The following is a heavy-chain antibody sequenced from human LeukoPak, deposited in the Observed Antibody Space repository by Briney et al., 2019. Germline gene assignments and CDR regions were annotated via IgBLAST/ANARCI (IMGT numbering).Heavy chain of an antibody. J-gene: IGHJ4*02. CDR3: ARRPYNWNSREDLDY. CDR2: IYYSGNT. Sequence: SETLSLTCSVSGGSIRSSSWYWGWIRQPPGKGLEWIGSIYYSGNTNYNPSLKSRVTISVDTSKSQFSLNLRSVTAADTAVYYCARRPYNWNSREDLDYWGQGTLVTVSA. V-gene: IGHV4-39*01. D-gene: IGHD1-7*01. CDR1: GGSIRSSSWY.